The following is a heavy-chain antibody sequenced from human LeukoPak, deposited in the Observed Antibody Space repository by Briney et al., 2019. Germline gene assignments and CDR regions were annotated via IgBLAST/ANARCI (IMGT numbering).Heavy chain of an antibody. CDR3: TTIDDFWSGYSSYYFDY. J-gene: IGHJ4*02. Sequence: PGGSLRLSCAASGFTFSNVWVTWVRQAPGKGLEWVGRVKSKTYGGTADYAAPVKGRFTISRDDSKNTLYLQMNSLKTEDTALYYCTTIDDFWSGYSSYYFDYWGQGTPVTVSS. D-gene: IGHD3-3*01. CDR2: VKSKTYGGTA. V-gene: IGHV3-15*01. CDR1: GFTFSNVW.